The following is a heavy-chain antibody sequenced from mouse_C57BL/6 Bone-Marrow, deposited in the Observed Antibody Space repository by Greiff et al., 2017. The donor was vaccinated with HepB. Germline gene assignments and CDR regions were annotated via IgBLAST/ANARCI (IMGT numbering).Heavy chain of an antibody. CDR2: ISSGGSYT. CDR1: GFTFSSYG. J-gene: IGHJ3*01. V-gene: IGHV5-6*01. CDR3: ARRELL. Sequence: EVMLVESGGDLVKPGGSLKLSCAASGFTFSSYGMSWVRQTPDKRLEWVATISSGGSYTYYPDSVKGRFTISRDNAKNTLYLQMSSLKSEDTAMYYCARRELLWGQGTLVTVSA. D-gene: IGHD2-1*01.